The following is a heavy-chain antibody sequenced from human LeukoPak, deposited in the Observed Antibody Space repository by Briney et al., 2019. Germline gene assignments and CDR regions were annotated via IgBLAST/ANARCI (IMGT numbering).Heavy chain of an antibody. J-gene: IGHJ4*02. CDR2: IWYDGSNK. D-gene: IGHD5-18*01. CDR3: ARERGYSYGYSDY. V-gene: IGHV3-33*08. CDR1: GFTFSSYG. Sequence: GGSLRLSCAASGFTFSSYGMHWVRRAPGKGLEWVAVIWYDGSNKYYADSVKGRFTISRDNSKNTLYLQMNSLRAEDTAVYYCARERGYSYGYSDYWGQGTLVTVSS.